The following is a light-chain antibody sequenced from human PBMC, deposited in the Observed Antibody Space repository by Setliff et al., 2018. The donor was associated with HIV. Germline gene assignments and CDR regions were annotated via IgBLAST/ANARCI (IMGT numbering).Light chain of an antibody. CDR3: CSNTGSNTYV. Sequence: QSVLTQPASVSGSPGQSITISCTGTSGDVGRYNLVSWYQQQPGKPPKLMIYQASKRPSGVSNRFSGSKSGNTASLTISGLQAEDEADYYCCSNTGSNTYVFGTGTKGNV. J-gene: IGLJ1*01. CDR2: QAS. V-gene: IGLV2-23*01. CDR1: SGDVGRYNL.